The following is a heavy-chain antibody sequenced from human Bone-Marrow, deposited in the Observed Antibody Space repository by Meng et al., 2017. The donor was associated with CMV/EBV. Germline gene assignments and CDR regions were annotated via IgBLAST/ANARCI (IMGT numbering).Heavy chain of an antibody. CDR3: AKDVYLTWGFDI. J-gene: IGHJ3*02. Sequence: GGSLRLSCAASGFTFSSYGMHWVRQAPGKGLEWVAFIRYDGSNKYYADSVKGRFTISRDNSKNTLYLQMNSLRAEDTAVYYCAKDVYLTWGFDIWGQGTMVTVSS. V-gene: IGHV3-30*02. CDR1: GFTFSSYG. CDR2: IRYDGSNK. D-gene: IGHD3-16*01.